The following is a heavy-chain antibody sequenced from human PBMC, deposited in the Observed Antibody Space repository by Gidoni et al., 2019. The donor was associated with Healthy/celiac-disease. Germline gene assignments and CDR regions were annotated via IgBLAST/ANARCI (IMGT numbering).Heavy chain of an antibody. D-gene: IGHD6-6*01. V-gene: IGHV3-30-3*01. J-gene: IGHJ4*02. CDR1: GFTFSSYA. Sequence: QVQLVESGGGVVQPGRSLSLSCAASGFTFSSYAMPWVRQAPGKGLEWVAVISYDGSNKYYADSVKGRFTISRDNSKNTLYLQMNSLRAEDTAVYYCANIAARLDYWGQGTLVTVSS. CDR2: ISYDGSNK. CDR3: ANIAARLDY.